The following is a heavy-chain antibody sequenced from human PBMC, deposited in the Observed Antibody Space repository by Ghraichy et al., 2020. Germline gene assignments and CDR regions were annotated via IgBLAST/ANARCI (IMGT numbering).Heavy chain of an antibody. CDR1: GDPITSFY. J-gene: IGHJ4*02. D-gene: IGHD3-16*01. Sequence: SETLSLTCTVSGDPITSFYWSWVRQFPGGGLEWIGYIYYTGTTEYHPSLKSRLTISIDKPKNQFSLRLSSVTAADTVMYYCARIEGMALGYWGQGILVTVSS. CDR2: IYYTGTT. CDR3: ARIEGMALGY. V-gene: IGHV4-59*12.